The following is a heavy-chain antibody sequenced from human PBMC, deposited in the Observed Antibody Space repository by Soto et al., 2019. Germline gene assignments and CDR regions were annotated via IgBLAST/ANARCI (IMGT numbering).Heavy chain of an antibody. CDR2: ISYDGSNK. CDR1: GFTFSSYG. CDR3: AKDGGYSYGWYFDL. D-gene: IGHD5-18*01. J-gene: IGHJ2*01. Sequence: QVQLVESGGGVVQPGRSLRLSCAASGFTFSSYGMHWVRQAPGKGLEWVAVISYDGSNKYYADSVKGRFTISRDNSKNTLYLQMNSLGAEDTAVYYCAKDGGYSYGWYFDLWGRGTLVTVSS. V-gene: IGHV3-30*18.